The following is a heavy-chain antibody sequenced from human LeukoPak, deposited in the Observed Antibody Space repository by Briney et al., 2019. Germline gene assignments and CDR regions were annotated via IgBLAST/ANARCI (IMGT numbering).Heavy chain of an antibody. Sequence: ETLSLTCSVSGGSIASGNYYWGWVRQSPGKGLDWIGSVHSNGKTYYNLSLNNRVTISADTSMKQFSLRLSPVTAADTAVYFCVRDTGNFGIDYWGQGTLVTVSS. V-gene: IGHV4-39*02. CDR1: GGSIASGNYY. J-gene: IGHJ4*02. CDR3: VRDTGNFGIDY. D-gene: IGHD1-7*01. CDR2: VHSNGKT.